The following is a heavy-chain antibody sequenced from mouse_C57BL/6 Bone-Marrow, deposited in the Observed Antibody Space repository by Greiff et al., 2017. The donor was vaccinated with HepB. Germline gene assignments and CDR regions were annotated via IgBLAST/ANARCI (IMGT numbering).Heavy chain of an antibody. Sequence: DVQLQESGPGLVKPSQSLSLTCSVPGYSITSGYYWNWIRQFPGNKLEWMGYISYDGSNNYNPSLKNRISITRDTSKNQFFLKLNSVTTEDTATYYCARDTGSYSNYFPWFAYWGQGTLVTVSA. CDR3: ARDTGSYSNYFPWFAY. V-gene: IGHV3-6*01. D-gene: IGHD2-5*01. CDR2: ISYDGSN. CDR1: GYSITSGYY. J-gene: IGHJ3*01.